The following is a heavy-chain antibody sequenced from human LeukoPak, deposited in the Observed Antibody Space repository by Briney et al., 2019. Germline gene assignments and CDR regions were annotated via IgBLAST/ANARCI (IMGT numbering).Heavy chain of an antibody. D-gene: IGHD3-22*01. CDR3: ARGGARTYYYDSSGYIPFDY. CDR2: INPNSGGT. V-gene: IGHV1-2*06. J-gene: IGHJ4*02. CDR1: GYTFTGYH. Sequence: ASVKVSCKASGYTFTGYHMHWVRQAPRQGLEWMGRINPNSGGTNYAQKFQGRVTITRDTSASTAYMELSSLRSEDTAVYYCARGGARTYYYDSSGYIPFDYWGQGTLVTVSS.